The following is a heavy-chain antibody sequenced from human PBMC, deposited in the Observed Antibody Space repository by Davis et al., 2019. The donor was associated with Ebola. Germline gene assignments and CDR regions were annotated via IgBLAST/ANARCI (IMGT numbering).Heavy chain of an antibody. V-gene: IGHV3-74*01. CDR3: ARSSYQPDY. J-gene: IGHJ4*02. CDR1: GFTFSSYW. Sequence: PGGSLRLSCAASGFTFSSYWMHWVRHATGKGLVWVSRINPDGSFTDYADSVKGRFSISRDSTSNTLYLQMNGLRAEDTAVYYCARSSYQPDYWGQGTLVTVSS. CDR2: INPDGSFT. D-gene: IGHD2-2*01.